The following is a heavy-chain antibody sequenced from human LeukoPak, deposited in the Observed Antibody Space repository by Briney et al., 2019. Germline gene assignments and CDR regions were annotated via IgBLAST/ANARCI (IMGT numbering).Heavy chain of an antibody. D-gene: IGHD4-17*01. V-gene: IGHV3-23*01. CDR3: AKGYGDSERNYYYYYYMDV. J-gene: IGHJ6*03. Sequence: GGSLRLSCAASGFTFSSYAMSWVRQAPGKGLEWVSAISGSGGSTYYADSVKGRFTISRDNSKNMLYLQMNSLRAEDTAVYYCAKGYGDSERNYYYYYYMDVWGKGTTVTVSS. CDR2: ISGSGGST. CDR1: GFTFSSYA.